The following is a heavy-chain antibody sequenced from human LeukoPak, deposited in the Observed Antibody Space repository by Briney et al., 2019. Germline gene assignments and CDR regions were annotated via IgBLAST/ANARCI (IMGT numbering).Heavy chain of an antibody. Sequence: GASVKVSCKASGYTFTSYDINWVLQATGQGLEWTGWMNPNSGNTGYAQKFQGRVTMTRNTSISTAYMELSSLRSEDTAVYYCARGARGYCTNGVCYDYYFDYWGQGTLVTVSS. D-gene: IGHD2-8*01. J-gene: IGHJ4*02. CDR3: ARGARGYCTNGVCYDYYFDY. CDR1: GYTFTSYD. CDR2: MNPNSGNT. V-gene: IGHV1-8*01.